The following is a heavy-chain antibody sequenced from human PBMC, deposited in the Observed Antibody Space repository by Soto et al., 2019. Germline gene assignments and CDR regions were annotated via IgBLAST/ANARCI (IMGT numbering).Heavy chain of an antibody. V-gene: IGHV3-23*01. CDR1: GFTFTTYV. Sequence: PGGSLRLSCAASGFTFTTYVMNWVRQAPGKGLEWVSVISGSGGSTYYADSVKGRFTISRDNSKNTLYLQMNSLRAEDTAVYYCAKVNPYFDSSGRARNGLDPWGQGTLVTVSS. D-gene: IGHD3-22*01. CDR2: ISGSGGST. CDR3: AKVNPYFDSSGRARNGLDP. J-gene: IGHJ5*02.